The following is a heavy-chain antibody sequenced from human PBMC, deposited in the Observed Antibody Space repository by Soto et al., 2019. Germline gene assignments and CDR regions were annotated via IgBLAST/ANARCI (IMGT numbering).Heavy chain of an antibody. V-gene: IGHV1-18*01. D-gene: IGHD3-3*01. Sequence: GASVKVSCKASGYTFTSYGISWVRQAPGRGLEWMGWISAYNGNTNYAQKLQGRVTMTTDTSTSTAYMELRSLRSDDTAVYYCAREDFWSGYDDYYGMDVWGQGTXVTVSS. CDR1: GYTFTSYG. CDR2: ISAYNGNT. J-gene: IGHJ6*02. CDR3: AREDFWSGYDDYYGMDV.